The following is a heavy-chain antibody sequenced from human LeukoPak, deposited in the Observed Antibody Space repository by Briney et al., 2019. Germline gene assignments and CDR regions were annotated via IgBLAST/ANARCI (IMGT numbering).Heavy chain of an antibody. CDR3: ARGGRDSSSRYLYYFDY. J-gene: IGHJ4*02. CDR1: GGSISSHY. V-gene: IGHV4-59*11. D-gene: IGHD6-13*01. CDR2: IYYSGST. Sequence: PSETLSLTCTVSGGSISSHYWSWIRQPPGKGLEWIGYIYYSGSTNYNPSLKSRVTISVDTSKNQFSLKLSSVTAADTAVYYCARGGRDSSSRYLYYFDYWGQGTLVTVSS.